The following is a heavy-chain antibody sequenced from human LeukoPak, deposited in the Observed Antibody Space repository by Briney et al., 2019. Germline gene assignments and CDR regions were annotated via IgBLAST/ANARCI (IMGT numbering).Heavy chain of an antibody. J-gene: IGHJ2*01. D-gene: IGHD3-22*01. CDR3: ARDRDSSGLRDFDL. CDR2: IYYSGST. V-gene: IGHV4-39*07. CDR1: GGSISSSSYY. Sequence: SETLYLTCTVSGGSISSSSYYWGWIRQPPGKGLEWIGSIYYSGSTYYNPSLKSRVTISVDTSKNQFSLQLSSVTAADTAVYYCARDRDSSGLRDFDLWGRGTLVTVSA.